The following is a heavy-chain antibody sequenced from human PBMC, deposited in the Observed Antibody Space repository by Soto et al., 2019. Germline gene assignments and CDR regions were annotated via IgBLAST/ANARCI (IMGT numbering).Heavy chain of an antibody. CDR1: GFTFSSYA. Sequence: GGSLRLSCAASGFTFSSYAMSWVRQAPGKGLEWVSAISGSGGSTYYADSVKGRFTVSRDNSKNTLYLQMSSLRAEDTAVYYCAKDSHITIFGVALYWGQGTLVTVSS. J-gene: IGHJ4*02. D-gene: IGHD3-3*01. V-gene: IGHV3-23*01. CDR3: AKDSHITIFGVALY. CDR2: ISGSGGST.